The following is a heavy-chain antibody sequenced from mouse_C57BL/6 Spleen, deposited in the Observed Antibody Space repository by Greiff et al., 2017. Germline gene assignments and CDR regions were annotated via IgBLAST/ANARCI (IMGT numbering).Heavy chain of an antibody. D-gene: IGHD3-2*02. CDR1: GYTFTSYW. J-gene: IGHJ4*01. V-gene: IGHV1-72*01. Sequence: QVQLQQPGAELVKPGASVKLSCKASGYTFTSYWMHWVKQRPGRGLEWMGRIDPNSGGTKYNEKFKSKATLTVDKPSSTAYMQLSSLTSEDSAVYYCARRGDSSGSYAMDYWGQGTSVTVSS. CDR3: ARRGDSSGSYAMDY. CDR2: IDPNSGGT.